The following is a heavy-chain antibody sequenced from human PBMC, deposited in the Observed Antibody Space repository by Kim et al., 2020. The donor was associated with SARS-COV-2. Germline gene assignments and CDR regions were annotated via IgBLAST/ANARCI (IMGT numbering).Heavy chain of an antibody. CDR2: INHSGST. D-gene: IGHD6-19*01. CDR1: GGSFSGDY. CDR3: ARGGRQWLVSPICYYVDY. J-gene: IGHJ4*02. V-gene: IGHV4-34*01. Sequence: SETLSLTCAVYGGSFSGDYWSWIRQPPGKGLEWIGEINHSGSTNYNPPLKSRVTISVDTSKNQFSLKLRSLTAADTAVDYCARGGRQWLVSPICYYVDYWGPRALVTLSS.